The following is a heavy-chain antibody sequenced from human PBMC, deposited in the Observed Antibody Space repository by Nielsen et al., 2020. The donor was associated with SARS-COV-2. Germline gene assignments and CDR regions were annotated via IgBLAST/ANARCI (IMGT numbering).Heavy chain of an antibody. Sequence: GGSLRLSCAASGFTFSSYWMSWVRQAPGKGLEWVANIKQDGSEKYYVDSVKGRFTISRDNAKNSLYLQMNSLRAEDTAVYYCARDRWNYYYYYGMDVLGQRTTVTVSS. CDR2: IKQDGSEK. V-gene: IGHV3-7*03. CDR3: ARDRWNYYYYYGMDV. D-gene: IGHD1-1*01. J-gene: IGHJ6*02. CDR1: GFTFSSYW.